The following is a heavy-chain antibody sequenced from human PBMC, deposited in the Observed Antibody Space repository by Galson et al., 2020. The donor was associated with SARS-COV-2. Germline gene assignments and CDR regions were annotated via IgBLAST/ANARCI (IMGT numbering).Heavy chain of an antibody. D-gene: IGHD6-19*01. V-gene: IGHV4-39*01. J-gene: IGHJ5*02. CDR3: ARHPSEGGWFDP. CDR1: GGFISSSSYY. Sequence: ASETLSLTCTVSGGFISSSSYYWGWIRQPPGKGLEWIGSIYYSGSTYYNPSLKSRVTISVDTSKNQFSLKLSSVTAADTAVYYCARHPSEGGWFDPWGQGTLVTVSS. CDR2: IYYSGST.